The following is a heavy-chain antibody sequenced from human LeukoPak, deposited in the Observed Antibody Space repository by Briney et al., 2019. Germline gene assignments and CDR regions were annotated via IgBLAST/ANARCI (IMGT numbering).Heavy chain of an antibody. V-gene: IGHV3-33*01. CDR1: GFTVSRYG. CDR2: IWDDGSNK. Sequence: GGSLRLSCAASGFTVSRYGMHWVRQAPGKGLEWVAVIWDDGSNKYYADSVKGRFTISRDNSKNTLYLQMNSLRAEDTAVYYCARWGRARYCSGGSCYGGIFDYWGQGTLVTVSS. CDR3: ARWGRARYCSGGSCYGGIFDY. D-gene: IGHD2-15*01. J-gene: IGHJ4*02.